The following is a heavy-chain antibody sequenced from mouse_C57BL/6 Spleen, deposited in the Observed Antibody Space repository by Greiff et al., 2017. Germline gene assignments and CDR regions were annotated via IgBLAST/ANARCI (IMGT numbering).Heavy chain of an antibody. Sequence: QVQLQQPGAELVMPGASVKLSCKASGYTFTSYWMHWVKQRPGQGLEWIGEIDPSDSYTNYNQKFKGKSTLTVDKSSSTAYMQLGSLTSEDSAVYYCARGLSSQYYFDYWGQGTTLTVSS. D-gene: IGHD1-1*01. CDR1: GYTFTSYW. CDR3: ARGLSSQYYFDY. CDR2: IDPSDSYT. J-gene: IGHJ2*01. V-gene: IGHV1-69*01.